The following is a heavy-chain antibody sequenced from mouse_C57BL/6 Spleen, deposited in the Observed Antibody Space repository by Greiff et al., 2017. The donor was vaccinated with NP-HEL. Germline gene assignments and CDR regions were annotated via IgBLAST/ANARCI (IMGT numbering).Heavy chain of an antibody. Sequence: QVQLQQSGPELVKPGASVKISCKASGYAFSSSWMNWVKQRPGKGLEWIGRIYPGDGDTNYNGKFKGKATLTADKSSSTAYMQLRSLTSEDSAVYFCARGLPGFAYWGQGTLVTVSA. CDR3: ARGLPGFAY. CDR2: IYPGDGDT. J-gene: IGHJ3*01. V-gene: IGHV1-82*01. D-gene: IGHD2-10*01. CDR1: GYAFSSSW.